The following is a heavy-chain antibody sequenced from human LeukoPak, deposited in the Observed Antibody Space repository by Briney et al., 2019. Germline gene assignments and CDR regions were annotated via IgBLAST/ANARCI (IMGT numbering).Heavy chain of an antibody. CDR2: ISSSGSTI. CDR1: GFTFSSYE. J-gene: IGHJ4*02. Sequence: GGSLRLSCAASGFTFSSYEMNWVRQAPGKWLEWVSYISSSGSTIYYANSVKGRFTISRDNAKNSLYLQMNSLRAEDTAVYYCAREGIAVAGTFDYWGQGTLVTVSS. V-gene: IGHV3-48*03. CDR3: AREGIAVAGTFDY. D-gene: IGHD6-19*01.